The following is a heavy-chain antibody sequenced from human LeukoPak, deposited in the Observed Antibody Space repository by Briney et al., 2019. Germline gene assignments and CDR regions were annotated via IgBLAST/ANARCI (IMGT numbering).Heavy chain of an antibody. CDR1: GYSFLNYG. V-gene: IGHV1-18*01. J-gene: IGHJ4*02. Sequence: ASVTVSCKASGYSFLNYGISWVRQAPGQGLEWMGWISTYNGDTNYAEMLQGRVTMSTDTSSSAAYMELRSLRSDDTAVYYCARRTVAGPTPFDYWGQGTRVTV. CDR2: ISTYNGDT. CDR3: ARRTVAGPTPFDY. D-gene: IGHD6-19*01.